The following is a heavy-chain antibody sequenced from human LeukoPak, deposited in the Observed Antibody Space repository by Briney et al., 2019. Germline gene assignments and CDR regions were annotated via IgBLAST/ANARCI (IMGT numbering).Heavy chain of an antibody. Sequence: GGSLRLSCAASGFTFDDYGMSWVRQAPGKGLEWVSGINWNGGSTGYADSVKGRFTISRDNAKNSLYLQMNSLRAEDTALYYSARDYYDSSGYLFDYWGQGTLVTVSS. D-gene: IGHD3-22*01. CDR1: GFTFDDYG. CDR3: ARDYYDSSGYLFDY. V-gene: IGHV3-20*04. CDR2: INWNGGST. J-gene: IGHJ4*02.